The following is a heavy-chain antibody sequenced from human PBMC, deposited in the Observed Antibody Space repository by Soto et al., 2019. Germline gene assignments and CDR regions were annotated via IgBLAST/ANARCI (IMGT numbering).Heavy chain of an antibody. CDR2: IIPIFGTA. V-gene: IGHV1-69*13. CDR1: GGTFSSYA. Sequence: GPSVKVSCKASGGTFSSYAISWVRQAPGQGLEWMGGIIPIFGTANYAQKFQGRVTITADESTSTAYMELRSLRSDDTAVYYCARSDYYDSSVSWFDPWGQGTLVTVSS. J-gene: IGHJ5*02. CDR3: ARSDYYDSSVSWFDP. D-gene: IGHD3-22*01.